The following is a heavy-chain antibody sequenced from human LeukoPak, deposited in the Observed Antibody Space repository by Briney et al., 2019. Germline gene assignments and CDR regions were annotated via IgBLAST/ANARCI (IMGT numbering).Heavy chain of an antibody. J-gene: IGHJ4*02. CDR3: AKARRGGITIFGVVTPPADY. D-gene: IGHD3-3*01. Sequence: GGSLRLSCAASGFTFSSYGMHWVRQAPGKGLEWVAVISYDGSNKYYADSVKGRFTISRDNSKNTLYLQMNSLRAEDTAVYYCAKARRGGITIFGVVTPPADYWGQGTLVTVSS. CDR1: GFTFSSYG. CDR2: ISYDGSNK. V-gene: IGHV3-30*18.